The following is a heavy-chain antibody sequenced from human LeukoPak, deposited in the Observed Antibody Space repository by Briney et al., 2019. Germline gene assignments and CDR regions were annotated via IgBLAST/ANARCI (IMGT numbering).Heavy chain of an antibody. V-gene: IGHV3-21*01. Sequence: GGSLRLSCAASGFTFSSYSMNWVRQAPGKGLEWVSSISSSSSYIYYADSVKGRFTISRDNAKNSLYLQMNSLRVEDTAVYYCARDPTSYYDFWSGYEGSFDYWGQGTLVTVSS. CDR3: ARDPTSYYDFWSGYEGSFDY. CDR1: GFTFSSYS. D-gene: IGHD3-3*01. CDR2: ISSSSSYI. J-gene: IGHJ4*02.